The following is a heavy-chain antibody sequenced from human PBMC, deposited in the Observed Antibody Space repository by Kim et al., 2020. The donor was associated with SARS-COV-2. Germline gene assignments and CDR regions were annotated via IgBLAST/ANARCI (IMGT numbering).Heavy chain of an antibody. J-gene: IGHJ6*02. CDR2: IYYSGST. CDR1: GGSISSGGYY. CDR3: ARDLRPGVNYFYYGMDV. V-gene: IGHV4-31*03. D-gene: IGHD6-6*01. Sequence: SETLSLTCTVSGGSISSGGYYWSWIRQHPGKGLEWIGYIYYSGSTYYNPSLKSRVTISVDTSKNQFSLKLSSVTAADTAVYYCARDLRPGVNYFYYGMDVWGQGTTVTVSS.